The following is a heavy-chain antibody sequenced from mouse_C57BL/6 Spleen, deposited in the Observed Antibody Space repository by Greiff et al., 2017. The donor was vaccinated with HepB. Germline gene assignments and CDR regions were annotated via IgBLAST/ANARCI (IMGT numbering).Heavy chain of an antibody. D-gene: IGHD2-3*01. V-gene: IGHV5-17*01. CDR1: GFTFSDYG. Sequence: EVKLMESGGGLVKPGGSLKLSCAASGFTFSDYGMHWVRQAPEKGLEWVAYISSGSSTIYYADTVKGRFTISRDNAKNTLFLQMTSLRSEDTAMYYCARFDGYPDYWGQGTTLTVSS. CDR2: ISSGSSTI. CDR3: ARFDGYPDY. J-gene: IGHJ2*01.